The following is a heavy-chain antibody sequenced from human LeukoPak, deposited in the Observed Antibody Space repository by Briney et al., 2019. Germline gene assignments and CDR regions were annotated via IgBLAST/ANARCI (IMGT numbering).Heavy chain of an antibody. CDR1: GYTFTSYY. CDR2: INPSGGST. Sequence: ASVTVSCKASGYTFTSYYMHWVRQAPGQGLEWMGIINPSGGSTSYAQKFQGRVTMTRDTSTSTVYMELSSLRSEDTAVYYCARSSTVTTGADYWGQGTLVTVSS. V-gene: IGHV1-46*01. CDR3: ARSSTVTTGADY. J-gene: IGHJ4*02. D-gene: IGHD4-17*01.